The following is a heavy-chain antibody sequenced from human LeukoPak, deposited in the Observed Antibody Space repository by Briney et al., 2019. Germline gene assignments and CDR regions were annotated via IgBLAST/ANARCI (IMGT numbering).Heavy chain of an antibody. Sequence: SETLSLTCAVYGGSFSGYYWSWIRQPPGKGLEWIGEINHSGSTNYNPSLKSRVTISVDTSKNQFSLKLSSVTAADTAVYYCARVSTGRRLPSTAYYFDYWGQGTLVTVSS. CDR2: INHSGST. CDR3: ARVSTGRRLPSTAYYFDY. D-gene: IGHD3-10*01. V-gene: IGHV4-34*01. J-gene: IGHJ4*02. CDR1: GGSFSGYY.